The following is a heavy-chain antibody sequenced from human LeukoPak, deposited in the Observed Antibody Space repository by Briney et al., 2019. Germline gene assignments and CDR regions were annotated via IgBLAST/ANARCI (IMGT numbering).Heavy chain of an antibody. CDR1: GFTFNNYA. CDR3: AKRGAYANWFDP. J-gene: IGHJ5*02. D-gene: IGHD3-16*01. V-gene: IGHV3-23*01. Sequence: SGGSLRLSCAASGFTFNNYAMSWVRQAPGKGLEWVSGITDSGFSTCYADSLKGRFTISRDNSKNTLYPQMHRLRAEDTAVYYCAKRGAYANWFDPWGQGTLVTVSS. CDR2: ITDSGFST.